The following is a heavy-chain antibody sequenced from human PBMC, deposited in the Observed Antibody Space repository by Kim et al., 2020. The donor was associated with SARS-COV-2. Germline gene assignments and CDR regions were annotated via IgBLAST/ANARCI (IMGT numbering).Heavy chain of an antibody. CDR2: SDT. J-gene: IGHJ4*02. Sequence: SDTRYSPSFQGQVTISADKSISTAYLQGSSLKASDTAMYYCARVVATLDYWGQGTLVTVSS. CDR3: ARVVATLDY. D-gene: IGHD5-12*01. V-gene: IGHV5-51*01.